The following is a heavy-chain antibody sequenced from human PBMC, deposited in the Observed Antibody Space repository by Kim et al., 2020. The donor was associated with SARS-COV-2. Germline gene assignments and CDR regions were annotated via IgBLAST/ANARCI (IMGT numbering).Heavy chain of an antibody. CDR3: AREKSEPSGSYPYYFDY. J-gene: IGHJ4*02. V-gene: IGHV4-4*07. Sequence: SETLSLTCTVSGGSISNYYWSWIRQPAGKGLEWIGRIHSSGTTSDNPSLKSHITLSVDTSKNHVSLKLTSVTAADTAVYYCAREKSEPSGSYPYYFDYWGQGTLVTVSS. D-gene: IGHD1-26*01. CDR1: GGSISNYY. CDR2: IHSSGTT.